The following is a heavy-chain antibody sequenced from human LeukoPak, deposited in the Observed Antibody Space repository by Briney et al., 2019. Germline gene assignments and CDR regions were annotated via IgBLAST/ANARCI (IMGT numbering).Heavy chain of an antibody. CDR3: AREYDFWSGSTYDDY. V-gene: IGHV3-7*01. Sequence: SGGSLRLSXAASGFTFSSYWMSWVRQTPGKGLEWVANIKQDGSEKYYVDSVKGRFTISRDNAKNSLYLQMNSLRAEDTAVYYCAREYDFWSGSTYDDYWGQGTLVTVSS. CDR1: GFTFSSYW. J-gene: IGHJ4*02. D-gene: IGHD3-3*01. CDR2: IKQDGSEK.